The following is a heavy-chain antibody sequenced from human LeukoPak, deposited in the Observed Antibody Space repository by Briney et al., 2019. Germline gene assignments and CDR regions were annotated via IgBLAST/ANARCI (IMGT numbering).Heavy chain of an antibody. CDR2: INHSGST. CDR3: ARGGYFDSSGYPNPLDY. V-gene: IGHV4-34*01. J-gene: IGHJ4*02. D-gene: IGHD3-22*01. CDR1: GGSFGGYY. Sequence: PSETLSLTCAVYGGSFGGYYWTWIRQSPGKGPEWIGEINHSGSTNYNPSLKRRVFMSVDTAKNQFSLKLNSVSAADTAVYYCARGGYFDSSGYPNPLDYWGQGTLVTVSS.